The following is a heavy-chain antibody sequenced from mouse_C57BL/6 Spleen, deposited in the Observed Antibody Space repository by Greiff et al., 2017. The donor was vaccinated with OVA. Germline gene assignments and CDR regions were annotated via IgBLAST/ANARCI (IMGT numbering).Heavy chain of an antibody. J-gene: IGHJ2*01. V-gene: IGHV1-15*01. CDR2: IDPETGGT. D-gene: IGHD1-1*01. CDR3: TRGFYYYGSSQYYFDY. Sequence: QVQLKESGAELVRPGASVTLSCKASGYTFTDYEMHWVKQTPVHGLEWIGAIDPETGGTAYNQKFKGKAILTADKSSSTAYMELRSLTSEDSAVYYCTRGFYYYGSSQYYFDYWGQGTTLTVSS. CDR1: GYTFTDYE.